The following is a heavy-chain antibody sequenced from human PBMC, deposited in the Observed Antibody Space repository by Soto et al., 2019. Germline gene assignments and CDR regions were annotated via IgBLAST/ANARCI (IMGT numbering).Heavy chain of an antibody. J-gene: IGHJ6*02. V-gene: IGHV3-23*01. D-gene: IGHD3-10*01. CDR1: GFTFSSYA. CDR2: ITGSGGST. Sequence: VPLLESGGGLVQPGGSLRLSCAASGFTFSSYAMSWVRQSPGKGLTWVSVITGSGGSTYYADSVKGRFTISRDNSKNTLYLQMNSLRDEDTAVYYCAKALTVVRGLIYYGMDVWGQGTTVTVSS. CDR3: AKALTVVRGLIYYGMDV.